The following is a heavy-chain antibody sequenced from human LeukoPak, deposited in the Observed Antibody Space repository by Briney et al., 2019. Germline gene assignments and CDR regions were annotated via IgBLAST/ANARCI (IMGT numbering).Heavy chain of an antibody. Sequence: RAGGSLRLSCAASGFTFSSYWMNWARQAPGKGLEWVASINHNGNVNYYVDSVKGRFTISRDNAKNSPYLQMSNLRAEDTAVYFCARGGDLDVWGQGATVTVSS. CDR2: INHNGNVN. J-gene: IGHJ6*02. CDR1: GFTFSSYW. D-gene: IGHD2-21*01. V-gene: IGHV3-7*03. CDR3: ARGGDLDV.